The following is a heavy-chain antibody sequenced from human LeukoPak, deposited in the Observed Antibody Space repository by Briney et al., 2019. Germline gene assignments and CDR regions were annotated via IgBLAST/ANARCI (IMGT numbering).Heavy chain of an antibody. D-gene: IGHD2-2*01. CDR1: GGSTSSTTYY. CDR3: ARAGPIVVVPAATSFDY. CDR2: IYYSGST. V-gene: IGHV4-39*07. Sequence: SETLSLTCTVSGGSTSSTTYYWGWIRQPPGKDLEWIGSIYYSGSTYYNPSLKSRVTISADTSKNQFSLKLSSVTAADTAVYYCARAGPIVVVPAATSFDYWGQGTLVTVSS. J-gene: IGHJ4*02.